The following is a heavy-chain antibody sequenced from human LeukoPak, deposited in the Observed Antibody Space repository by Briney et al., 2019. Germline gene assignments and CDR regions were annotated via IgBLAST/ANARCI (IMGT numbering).Heavy chain of an antibody. J-gene: IGHJ3*02. CDR2: IIPIFGTA. Sequence: VASVKVSFTASGGTFNIYAISWVRQAPGQGREWMGGIIPIFGTANYTQKFQGRFTITADESPSTAYLELSSLRSEDTAVYYCARATPGLRYCSGVICAPSGAFDICGQGTMVTVSS. CDR1: GGTFNIYA. CDR3: ARATPGLRYCSGVICAPSGAFDI. V-gene: IGHV1-69*13. D-gene: IGHD2-15*01.